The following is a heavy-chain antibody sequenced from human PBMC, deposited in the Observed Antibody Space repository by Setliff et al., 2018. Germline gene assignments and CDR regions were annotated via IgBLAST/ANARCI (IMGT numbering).Heavy chain of an antibody. CDR3: ARLPPLHTPMALTFDY. V-gene: IGHV4-4*02. CDR1: GASINSLSW. Sequence: SETLSLTCAVTGASINSLSWWSWVRQSPGKGLEWIGDTNYNPSLKSRVTISVDTSKNQFSLELRSVTAADTAVYYCARLPPLHTPMALTFDYWGQGILVTVSS. CDR2: T. J-gene: IGHJ4*02. D-gene: IGHD5-18*01.